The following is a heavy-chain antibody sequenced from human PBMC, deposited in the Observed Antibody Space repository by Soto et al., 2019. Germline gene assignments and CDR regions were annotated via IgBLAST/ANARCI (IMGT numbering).Heavy chain of an antibody. J-gene: IGHJ4*02. CDR3: ARGPKRYSSSWYELDY. Sequence: QVQLVQPGAEVKKPGASVKVSCKASGYTFTSYEINWVRQATGQGLEWMGWMNPNSGNTGYAQKFQGRVTMTRNTSISTAYMELSSLRSEDTAVYYCARGPKRYSSSWYELDYWGQGTLVTVSS. D-gene: IGHD6-13*01. CDR2: MNPNSGNT. V-gene: IGHV1-8*01. CDR1: GYTFTSYE.